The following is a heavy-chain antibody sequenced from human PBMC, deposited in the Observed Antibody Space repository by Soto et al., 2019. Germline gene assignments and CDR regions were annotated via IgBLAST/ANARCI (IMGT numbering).Heavy chain of an antibody. D-gene: IGHD2-8*01. J-gene: IGHJ4*02. V-gene: IGHV4-39*01. CDR1: GGSISSSSYT. CDR2: IYYSGST. Sequence: SETLSLTCTVSGGSISSSSYTWGWIRQPPGKGLEWIASIYYSGSTYYNPSLKSRVTISADTSKNQFSLNLSSVTAADTAVYYCARHLVYCTNGVCYTDYWGQGTLVTVSS. CDR3: ARHLVYCTNGVCYTDY.